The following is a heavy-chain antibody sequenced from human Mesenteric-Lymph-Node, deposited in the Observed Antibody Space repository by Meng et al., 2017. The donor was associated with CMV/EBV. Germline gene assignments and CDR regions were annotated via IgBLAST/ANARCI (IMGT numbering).Heavy chain of an antibody. CDR3: ARDADHYDFWSGADY. CDR2: IYRGGGT. Sequence: GESLKISCAASGIHVSSEYMNWVRQAPGKGLEWVCVIYRGGGTYYADSVKGRFTISRDNSKSTLYLQMNSLSPEDTAVYYCARDADHYDFWSGADYWGQGTLVTVSS. D-gene: IGHD3-3*01. V-gene: IGHV3-66*02. J-gene: IGHJ4*02. CDR1: GIHVSSEY.